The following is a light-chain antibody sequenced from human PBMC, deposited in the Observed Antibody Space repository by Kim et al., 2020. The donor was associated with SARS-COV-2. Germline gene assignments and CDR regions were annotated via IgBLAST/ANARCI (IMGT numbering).Light chain of an antibody. J-gene: IGKJ1*01. CDR3: QQYGSSRRQT. V-gene: IGKV3-20*01. CDR1: QSVSSSY. Sequence: EIVLTQSPGTLSLSPGERATLSCRASQSVSSSYLAWYQQKPGQAPRLLIYGASSRATGIPDRFSGSGSGTDFTLTISRLEPEDFAVYYCQQYGSSRRQTFGQGTKVDIK. CDR2: GAS.